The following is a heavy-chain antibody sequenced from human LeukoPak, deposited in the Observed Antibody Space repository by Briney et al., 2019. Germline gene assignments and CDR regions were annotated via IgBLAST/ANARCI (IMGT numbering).Heavy chain of an antibody. J-gene: IGHJ4*02. D-gene: IGHD3-22*01. CDR1: GFTFSSRDW. CDR3: AREWTYYYDSNHPEVEDY. CDR2: IKQDGSEK. V-gene: IGHV3-7*03. Sequence: GGSLRLSCVASGFTFSSRDWMTWVRQAPGKGLEWVANIKQDGSEKNYVDSVKGRFTISRDNSKNTLYLQMNSLRAEDTAVYYCAREWTYYYDSNHPEVEDYWGQGTLVTVSS.